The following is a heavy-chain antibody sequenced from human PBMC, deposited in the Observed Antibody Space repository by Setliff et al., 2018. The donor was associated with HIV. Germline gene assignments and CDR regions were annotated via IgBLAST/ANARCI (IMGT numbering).Heavy chain of an antibody. J-gene: IGHJ3*02. CDR2: IYYSGST. Sequence: SETLSLTCTVSDGSISSFYWSWIRQHPGKGLEWIGYIYYSGSTYYNPSLKSRVTISVDTSKNQFSLKLSSVTAADTAMYFCARESRNDFWSGYYRTFDIWGQGTMVTVSS. CDR1: DGSISSFY. CDR3: ARESRNDFWSGYYRTFDI. D-gene: IGHD3-3*01. V-gene: IGHV4-59*06.